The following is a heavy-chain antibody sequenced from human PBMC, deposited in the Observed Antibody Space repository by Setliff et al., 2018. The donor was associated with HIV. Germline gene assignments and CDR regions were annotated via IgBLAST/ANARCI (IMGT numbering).Heavy chain of an antibody. D-gene: IGHD4-17*01. Sequence: ASVKVSCKSSGYTFTGSFMHWVRQAPGQGLEWMGWINCNSGGTYYAQNFQGRVTMTRDTSINTAYMELSRLRPDDTAVYYCARDDHGDPFDYWGQGALVTVSS. CDR3: ARDDHGDPFDY. J-gene: IGHJ4*02. CDR1: GYTFTGSF. CDR2: INCNSGGT. V-gene: IGHV1-2*02.